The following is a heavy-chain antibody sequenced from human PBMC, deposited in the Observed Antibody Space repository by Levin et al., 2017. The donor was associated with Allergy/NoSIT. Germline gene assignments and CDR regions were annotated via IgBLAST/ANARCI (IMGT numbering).Heavy chain of an antibody. Sequence: PGGSLRLSCAASGFTLSSYWMSWVRQAPGKGLEWVANIKQDGSEKYYVDSVKGRFTISRDNAKNSLYLQMNSLRAEDTAVYYCAKTPAFKLYPKYYYGLDVWGQGTTVTVSS. V-gene: IGHV3-7*01. CDR3: AKTPAFKLYPKYYYGLDV. CDR1: GFTLSSYW. D-gene: IGHD2-8*01. CDR2: IKQDGSEK. J-gene: IGHJ6*02.